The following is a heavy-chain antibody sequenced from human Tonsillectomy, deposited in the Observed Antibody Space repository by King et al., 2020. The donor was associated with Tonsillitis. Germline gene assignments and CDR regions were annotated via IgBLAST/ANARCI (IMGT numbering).Heavy chain of an antibody. CDR3: ARERLDHSANTGFDY. CDR2: ICSRSSTI. Sequence: VQLVESGGGLVHPGGSLRLSCAASGFTFSTNSMNWVRQAPGKGLEWVSYICSRSSTIYYADSVKGRFTISRDNAKNTLYLQMNSLRAEDTAVYFCARERLDHSANTGFDYWGQGTLVTVSS. J-gene: IGHJ4*02. CDR1: GFTFSTNS. V-gene: IGHV3-48*04. D-gene: IGHD6-25*01.